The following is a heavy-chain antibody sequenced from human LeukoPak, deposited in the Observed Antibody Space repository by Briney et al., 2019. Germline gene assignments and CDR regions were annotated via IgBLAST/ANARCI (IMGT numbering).Heavy chain of an antibody. V-gene: IGHV3-30*02. J-gene: IGHJ6*04. CDR1: GFTFSNYG. D-gene: IGHD3-9*01. CDR3: AKDGAGYVMDV. CDR2: IQYDGSNK. Sequence: PGGSLRLSYAASGFTFSNYGVHWVRQAPGKGLEWVAFIQYDGSNKYYVDSVKGRFTTSRDNSKNTLYLQMNSLRAEDTAVYFCAKDGAGYVMDVWGKGTTVTVSS.